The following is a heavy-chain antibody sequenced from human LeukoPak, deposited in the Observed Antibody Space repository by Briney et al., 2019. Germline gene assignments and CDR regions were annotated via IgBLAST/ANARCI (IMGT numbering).Heavy chain of an antibody. CDR2: INQDGSEI. CDR1: GYTFSPYR. CDR3: ATDRDNSDWQRRFDS. J-gene: IGHJ4*02. Sequence: GGSLRLSCAASGYTFSPYRVICYRRAPGRALEWVGNINQDGSEINYVDSVRGRFTISRDNAKNSLHLQMNSLRAEDTAVYYCATDRDNSDWQRRFDSWGQGTLVTVSS. D-gene: IGHD2-21*02. V-gene: IGHV3-7*01.